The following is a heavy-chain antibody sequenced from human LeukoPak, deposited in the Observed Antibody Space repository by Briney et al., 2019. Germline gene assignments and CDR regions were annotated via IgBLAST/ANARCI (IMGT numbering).Heavy chain of an antibody. D-gene: IGHD6-19*01. V-gene: IGHV4-34*01. CDR3: ALILYSSGWYKDY. CDR1: GGSFSGYY. J-gene: IGHJ4*02. Sequence: SETLSLTCAVYGGSFSGYYWSWIRQPPGKGLEWIGEINHSGSTNYNPSLKSRVTISVDTSKNQFSLKLSSVTAADTAVYHCALILYSSGWYKDYWVQGTLVTVSS. CDR2: INHSGST.